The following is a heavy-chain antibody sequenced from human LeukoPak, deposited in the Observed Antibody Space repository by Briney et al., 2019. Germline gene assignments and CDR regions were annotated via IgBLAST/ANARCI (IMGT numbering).Heavy chain of an antibody. CDR1: GFTFSDYY. CDR2: ISSSGTTK. D-gene: IGHD6-13*01. Sequence: GGSLRLSCAASGFTFSDYYMTWIRQVPGEGLEWVSYISSSGTTKYYADSVKGRFTISRDNAKNSLYLQMNSLRAEDTAVYYCAKDSSSSWYGGSFDYWGQGTLVTVSS. CDR3: AKDSSSSWYGGSFDY. J-gene: IGHJ4*02. V-gene: IGHV3-11*04.